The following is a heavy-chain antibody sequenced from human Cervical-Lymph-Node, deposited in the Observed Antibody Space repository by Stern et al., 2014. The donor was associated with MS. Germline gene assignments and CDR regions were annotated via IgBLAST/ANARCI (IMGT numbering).Heavy chain of an antibody. V-gene: IGHV5-51*01. D-gene: IGHD2-15*01. Sequence: VQLVQSGAEVKKSGESLKISCKGSGYSFTNYWIGWVRQMPGKGLEWMGTIYPEDSDTTSTPSSQGQFTISADKSINTAYLQWSSLKASDTAMFYCARLSNGYLDYWGQGTLVTVSS. CDR1: GYSFTNYW. CDR2: IYPEDSDT. CDR3: ARLSNGYLDY. J-gene: IGHJ4*02.